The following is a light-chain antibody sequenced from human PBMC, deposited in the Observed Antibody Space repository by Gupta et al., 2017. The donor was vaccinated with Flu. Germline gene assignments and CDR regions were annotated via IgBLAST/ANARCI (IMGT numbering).Light chain of an antibody. V-gene: IGLV3-21*02. Sequence: GETDRITCRGNNIGGKAVNRYRLRTGQTPMLVMYDDRGRPAVIPECFSGSNTGNTATVTISRVEAGDEADYYCQVWDSSSDLVVFGGGTKLTVL. CDR2: DDR. J-gene: IGLJ2*01. CDR1: NIGGKA. CDR3: QVWDSSSDLVV.